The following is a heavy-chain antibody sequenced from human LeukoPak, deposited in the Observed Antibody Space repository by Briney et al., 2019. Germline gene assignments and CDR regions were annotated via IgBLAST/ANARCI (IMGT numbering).Heavy chain of an antibody. D-gene: IGHD3-16*01. CDR1: GGSISGHY. CDR2: IHYTGKP. V-gene: IGHV4-59*11. Sequence: SETLSLTCSVSGGSISGHYWTWLRQPPGKGLEWIGQIHYTGKPDYNPSLKSRITISVDTSKNQVSLQVSSVTAADSAIYYCARFGVDYDMDVWGHGATVTVFS. CDR3: ARFGVDYDMDV. J-gene: IGHJ6*02.